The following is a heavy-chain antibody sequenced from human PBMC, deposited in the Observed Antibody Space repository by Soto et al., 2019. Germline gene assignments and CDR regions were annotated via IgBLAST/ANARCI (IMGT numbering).Heavy chain of an antibody. V-gene: IGHV3-64*01. D-gene: IGHD6-6*01. Sequence: EVQLVESGGGLAQPGGSLRLSCAASGFTLSGYAMDWVRQAPGKGLEYVSGISTNGVGTYYANSVQGRFTISRDNSKNPVYHQMGSLSAADRAVYYCARRARPDFYYMDVWGKGTTVTVSS. CDR3: ARRARPDFYYMDV. J-gene: IGHJ6*03. CDR2: ISTNGVGT. CDR1: GFTLSGYA.